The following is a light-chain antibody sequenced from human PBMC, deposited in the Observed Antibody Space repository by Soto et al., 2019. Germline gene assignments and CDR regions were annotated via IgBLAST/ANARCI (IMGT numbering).Light chain of an antibody. V-gene: IGLV2-14*01. CDR3: SSNSCSSTLAVM. J-gene: IGLJ3*02. Sequence: QSALTQPASVSGSPGQSITISCTGTSSDVGGYNYVSWYQQHPGKAPKVMIYEVNNRPSGVSDRFSGSKSGYTASLTISGFGAEDEAVDVYSSNSCSSTLAVMFGGGTKLTVL. CDR2: EVN. CDR1: SSDVGGYNY.